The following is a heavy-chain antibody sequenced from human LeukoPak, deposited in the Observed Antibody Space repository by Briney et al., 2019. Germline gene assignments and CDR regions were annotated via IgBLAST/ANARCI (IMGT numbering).Heavy chain of an antibody. CDR3: ARELIVVVPAARDAFDI. CDR1: GGTFSSYT. V-gene: IGHV1-69*04. D-gene: IGHD2-2*01. CDR2: IIPILGIA. Sequence: SVKASCKASGGTFSSYTISWVRQAPGQGLEWMGRIIPILGIANYAQKFQGRVTITADKSTSTAYTELSSLRSEDTAVYYCARELIVVVPAARDAFDIWGQGTMVTVSS. J-gene: IGHJ3*02.